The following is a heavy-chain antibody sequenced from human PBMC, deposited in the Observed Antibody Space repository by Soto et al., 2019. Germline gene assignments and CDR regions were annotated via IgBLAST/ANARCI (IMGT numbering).Heavy chain of an antibody. D-gene: IGHD2-8*01. CDR2: ISFDGSNT. CDR3: TRDAVDVVLLVYVSPIDY. CDR1: GFMFSNHA. Sequence: QVQLVESGGGVVQPGRSLRLSCAASGFMFSNHAMHWVRQAPGKGLDWVAVISFDGSNTFYADSVKGRITISRDNSKNTVYLQMNSLRAEDTAVYYCTRDAVDVVLLVYVSPIDYWGQGDLVTVSS. V-gene: IGHV3-30-3*01. J-gene: IGHJ4*02.